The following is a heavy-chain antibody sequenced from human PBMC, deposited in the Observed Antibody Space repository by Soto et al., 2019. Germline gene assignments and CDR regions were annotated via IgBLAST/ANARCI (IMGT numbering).Heavy chain of an antibody. V-gene: IGHV3-30-3*01. D-gene: IGHD2-2*01. J-gene: IGHJ6*02. Sequence: QVQLVESGGGVVQPGRSLRLSCAASGFTFSSYAVHWVRQAPGKGLEWVAVISYDGSNKYYADSVKGRFTISRDNSKNTLYLQMNSLRAEDTAVYYCARDGVPAAMGGYYYCGLDVWGQGSTVTVSS. CDR1: GFTFSSYA. CDR3: ARDGVPAAMGGYYYCGLDV. CDR2: ISYDGSNK.